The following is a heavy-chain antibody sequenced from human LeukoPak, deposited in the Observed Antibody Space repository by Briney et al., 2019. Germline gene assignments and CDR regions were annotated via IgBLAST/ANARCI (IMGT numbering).Heavy chain of an antibody. CDR3: ARDLGPTYCILDY. Sequence: GGSLRLSCAASGFTFSSYAMHWVRQAPGKGLEWVSFISSDGSNKFYADSVKGRFTISRDNSKNTLHVEMGSLRAEDTAVYYCARDLGPTYCILDYWGQGILVTVSS. V-gene: IGHV3-30-3*01. CDR2: ISSDGSNK. CDR1: GFTFSSYA. D-gene: IGHD3-16*01. J-gene: IGHJ4*02.